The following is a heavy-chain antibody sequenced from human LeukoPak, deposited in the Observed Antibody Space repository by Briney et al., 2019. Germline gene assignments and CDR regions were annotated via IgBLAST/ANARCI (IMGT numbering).Heavy chain of an antibody. CDR2: ISSNGGST. CDR3: ARARYDFWSGYRY. J-gene: IGHJ4*02. D-gene: IGHD3/OR15-3a*01. V-gene: IGHV3-64*01. Sequence: GGSLRLSCAASGFIFSNYAMHWVRQAPGKGLEYVSAISSNGGSTYYAKSVKGRFTVSRDDSKKTLYLQMGGLRLEDMAVYYCARARYDFWSGYRYWGQGTLVTVSS. CDR1: GFIFSNYA.